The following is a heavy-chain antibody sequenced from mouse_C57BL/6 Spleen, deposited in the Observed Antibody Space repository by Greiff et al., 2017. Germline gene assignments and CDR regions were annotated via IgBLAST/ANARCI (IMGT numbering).Heavy chain of an antibody. J-gene: IGHJ1*03. CDR2: IHPNSGST. Sequence: VQLQQPGAELVKPGASVKLSCKASGYTFTSYWMHWVKQRPGQGLEWIGMIHPNSGSTNYNEKFKSKATLTVDKSSSTAYMQLSSLTSEDSAVYYCARRGTTADWYFDVWGTGTTVTVSS. CDR3: ARRGTTADWYFDV. V-gene: IGHV1-64*01. CDR1: GYTFTSYW. D-gene: IGHD1-2*01.